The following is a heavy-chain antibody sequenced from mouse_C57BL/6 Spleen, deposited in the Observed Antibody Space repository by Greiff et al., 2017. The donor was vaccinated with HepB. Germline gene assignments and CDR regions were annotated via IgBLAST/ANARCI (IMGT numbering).Heavy chain of an antibody. D-gene: IGHD2-2*01. CDR1: GYTFTSYW. J-gene: IGHJ4*01. Sequence: QVQLKQPGAELVKPGASVKLSCKASGYTFTSYWMHWVKQRPGQGLEWIGMIHPNSGSTNYNEKFKSKATLTVDKSSSTAYMQLSSLTSEDSAVYYCARQGYGAMDYWGQGTSVTVSS. CDR3: ARQGYGAMDY. CDR2: IHPNSGST. V-gene: IGHV1-64*01.